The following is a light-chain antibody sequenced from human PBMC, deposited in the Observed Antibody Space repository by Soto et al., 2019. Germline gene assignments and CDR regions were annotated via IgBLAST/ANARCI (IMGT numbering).Light chain of an antibody. CDR3: QQANSFPWT. CDR1: QSLLYGDGKTY. V-gene: IGKV2D-29*01. Sequence: DVVLTQAPLSLSVTPGQPASMSCKSSQSLLYGDGKTYLYWYLQRPGQPPQLLIYDASNRVSGVPDRFSGSGSGTDFTLTISGLQPEDLATYYCQQANSFPWTFGQGTKVDIK. J-gene: IGKJ1*01. CDR2: DAS.